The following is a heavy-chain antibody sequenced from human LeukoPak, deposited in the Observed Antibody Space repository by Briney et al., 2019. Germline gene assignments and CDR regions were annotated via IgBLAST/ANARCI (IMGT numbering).Heavy chain of an antibody. Sequence: PSETLSLTCTVSGGSIGTYYWSWIRQSPGKGLEWIGYIYVTGTWYNPYLQSRVTISVDRSRNQFFLKMSSVTAADTAVYYCARHIGGGIEDMDVWGKGTKVIVSS. V-gene: IGHV4-4*09. J-gene: IGHJ6*03. CDR1: GGSIGTYY. D-gene: IGHD3-16*02. CDR2: IYVTGT. CDR3: ARHIGGGIEDMDV.